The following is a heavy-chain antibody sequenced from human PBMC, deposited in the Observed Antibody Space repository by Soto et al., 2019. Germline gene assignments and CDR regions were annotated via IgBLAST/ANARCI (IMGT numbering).Heavy chain of an antibody. V-gene: IGHV3-48*03. CDR1: GFTFSSSE. CDR2: IHPSGQPI. D-gene: IGHD1-26*01. J-gene: IGHJ3*01. Sequence: EVQLVESGGGLVQPGGSLRLSCAVSGFTFSSSEMYWVRQAPGKGLEWISYIHPSGQPIFYADSVKGRFTISRDNANNSLFLQMNSLRAEDTAGYYGARRASRWGQGTMVTVSS. CDR3: ARRASR.